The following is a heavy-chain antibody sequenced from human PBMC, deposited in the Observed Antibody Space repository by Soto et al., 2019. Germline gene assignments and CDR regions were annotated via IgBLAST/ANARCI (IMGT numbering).Heavy chain of an antibody. Sequence: DVQLLESGGGSVHPGGSLRLACAGSGFRFSDYSMNWVRQAPGKGLEWVSYITSSGDSTYYADSVKGRFTVSRDNAKNSLFLRMNGLRDEDTAVYYCARLPKGSTVTSWGQGTLVTVSS. J-gene: IGHJ4*02. V-gene: IGHV3-48*02. D-gene: IGHD4-17*01. CDR2: ITSSGDST. CDR3: ARLPKGSTVTS. CDR1: GFRFSDYS.